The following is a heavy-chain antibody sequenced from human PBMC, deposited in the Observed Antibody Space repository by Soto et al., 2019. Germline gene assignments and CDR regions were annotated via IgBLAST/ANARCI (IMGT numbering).Heavy chain of an antibody. D-gene: IGHD2-2*01. CDR3: ARTNIVVVPAAMYWFDP. J-gene: IGHJ5*02. CDR2: IYPGDSDT. V-gene: IGHV5-51*01. CDR1: GYSFTSYW. Sequence: GESLKISCKGSGYSFTSYWIGWVRQMPGKGLEWMGIIYPGDSDTRYSPSFQGQVTISADKSISTAYLQWSSLKASDTAMYYCARTNIVVVPAAMYWFDPWGQGTLVTVSS.